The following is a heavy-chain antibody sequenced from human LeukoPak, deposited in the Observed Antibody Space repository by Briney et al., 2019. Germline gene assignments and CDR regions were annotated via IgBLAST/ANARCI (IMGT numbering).Heavy chain of an antibody. V-gene: IGHV1-69*01. J-gene: IGHJ4*02. D-gene: IGHD6-13*01. Sequence: ASVKVSCKASGGTFSSYAISWVRQAPGQGLEWMGGIIPIFCTANYAQKFQGRVTITADESTSTAYMELSSLRYEDTAVYYCARGNSSSWYYFDYWGQGTLVTVSS. CDR1: GGTFSSYA. CDR2: IIPIFCTA. CDR3: ARGNSSSWYYFDY.